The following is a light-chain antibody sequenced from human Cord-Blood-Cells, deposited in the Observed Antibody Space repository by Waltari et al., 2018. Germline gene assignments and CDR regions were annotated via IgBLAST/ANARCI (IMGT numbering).Light chain of an antibody. CDR3: QQRSNWPPLT. Sequence: PGERATLSCRASQSVSSYLAWYQQKPGQAPRLLIYDASNRATGIPARFSGSGSGTDFTLTISSLEPEDFAVYYCQQRSNWPPLTFGRGTKVEIK. V-gene: IGKV3-11*01. CDR1: QSVSSY. CDR2: DAS. J-gene: IGKJ4*01.